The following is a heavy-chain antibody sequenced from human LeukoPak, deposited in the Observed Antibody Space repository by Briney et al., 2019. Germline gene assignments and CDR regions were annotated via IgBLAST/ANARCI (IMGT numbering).Heavy chain of an antibody. J-gene: IGHJ6*02. V-gene: IGHV3-23*01. D-gene: IGHD3-10*01. CDR1: GFTFSSYA. CDR3: ASLLTPYHGSGGGGMDV. CDR2: ISGSGGST. Sequence: GGSLRLSCAASGFTFSSYAMNWVRQAPGKGLEWVSAISGSGGSTDYADSVKGRFTISRDNAKDTLYLQMTSLRVEDTAVYSCASLLTPYHGSGGGGMDVWGQGTTVTVSS.